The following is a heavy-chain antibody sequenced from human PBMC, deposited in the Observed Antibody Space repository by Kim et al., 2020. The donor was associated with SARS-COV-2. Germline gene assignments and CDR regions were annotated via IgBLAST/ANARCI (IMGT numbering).Heavy chain of an antibody. CDR1: GFTFSSYS. D-gene: IGHD4-17*01. V-gene: IGHV3-48*02. CDR2: ISSSSSTI. Sequence: GGSLRLSCAASGFTFSSYSMNWVRQAPGKGLEWVSYISSSSSTIYYADSVKGRFTISRDNAKNSLYLQMNSLRDEDTAVYYCAISPRRTTGQQPDVRLDYWGQGTLVTVSS. J-gene: IGHJ4*02. CDR3: AISPRRTTGQQPDVRLDY.